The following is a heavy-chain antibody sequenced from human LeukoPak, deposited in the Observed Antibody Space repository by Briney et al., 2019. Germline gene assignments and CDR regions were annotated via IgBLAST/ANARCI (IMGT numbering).Heavy chain of an antibody. V-gene: IGHV3-23*01. D-gene: IGHD5-12*01. CDR1: GLTFSSYA. CDR3: ARGPSGYHNT. CDR2: ISGSGGST. Sequence: TGGSPRLSCAASGLTFSSYAMSWVRQAPGKGLEWVSAISGSGGSTYYADSVKGRFTISRDNPKNTLYLQMNSLRAEDTAVYYCARGPSGYHNTGGQGTLVTVSS. J-gene: IGHJ4*02.